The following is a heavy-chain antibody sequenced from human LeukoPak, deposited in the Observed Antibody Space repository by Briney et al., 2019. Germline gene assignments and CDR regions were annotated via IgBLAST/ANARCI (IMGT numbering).Heavy chain of an antibody. J-gene: IGHJ3*02. CDR1: GYSISSGYY. D-gene: IGHD3-22*01. CDR3: ARRNYYDSSGYYYGGAFDI. CDR2: IYHSGST. V-gene: IGHV4-38-2*02. Sequence: SETLSLTCTVAGYSISSGYYWGWIGQPPGMGLEWIGSIYHSGSTYYNPSLKSRVTISVDTSKNQFSLKLSSVTAADTAVYYCARRNYYDSSGYYYGGAFDIWGQGTMVTVSS.